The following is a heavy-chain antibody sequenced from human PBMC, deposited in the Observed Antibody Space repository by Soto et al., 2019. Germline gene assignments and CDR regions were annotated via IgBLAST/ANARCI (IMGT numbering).Heavy chain of an antibody. CDR2: INPKSGGT. Sequence: ASVKVSCKASGYTFTGYYMHWVRQAPGQGLEWMGWINPKSGGTNYAKKFQGRVTMTRDTSISTAYMELSRLRSDDTAVYYCARFEVDIVATTQYGMDVWGQGTTVTVSS. V-gene: IGHV1-2*02. D-gene: IGHD5-12*01. CDR3: ARFEVDIVATTQYGMDV. CDR1: GYTFTGYY. J-gene: IGHJ6*02.